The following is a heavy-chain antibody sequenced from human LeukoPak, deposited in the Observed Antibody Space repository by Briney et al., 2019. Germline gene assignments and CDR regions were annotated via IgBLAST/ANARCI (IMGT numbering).Heavy chain of an antibody. D-gene: IGHD2-21*02. J-gene: IGHJ4*02. V-gene: IGHV3-13*01. Sequence: GGSLRLSCAASGFTVSSYAMHWVRQPIGKGLEWVSALGIAGDTFYPGSVKGRFTISRDNAKNSLSLQMNSLGAEDTALYYCVRDLGMVTAVPSIWGQGTLVTVSS. CDR1: GFTVSSYA. CDR3: VRDLGMVTAVPSI. CDR2: LGIAGDT.